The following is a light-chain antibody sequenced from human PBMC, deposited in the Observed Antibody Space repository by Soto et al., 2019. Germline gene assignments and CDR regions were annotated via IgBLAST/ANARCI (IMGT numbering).Light chain of an antibody. V-gene: IGKV1-9*01. CDR2: SAS. Sequence: DIQMTQSPSSLSASVGDRVTITCRASQSISTYLNWYHQKPGKAPDLLIYSASTLQSGVPSRFSGSGSETEFSLTIRALQPEDFATYYCQQLSRYPLTFGGGTKVDIK. J-gene: IGKJ4*01. CDR3: QQLSRYPLT. CDR1: QSISTY.